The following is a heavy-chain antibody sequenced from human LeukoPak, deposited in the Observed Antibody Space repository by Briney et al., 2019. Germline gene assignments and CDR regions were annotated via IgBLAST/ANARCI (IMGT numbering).Heavy chain of an antibody. CDR1: GYTFTSYD. D-gene: IGHD3-10*01. CDR3: ARGMVRYYYYYMDV. CDR2: MNPNSGNT. Sequence: ASVKVSCKASGYTFTSYDINWVRQSTGQGLEWMGWMNPNSGNTGYAQKFQGRVTMTRNTSISTAYMELSSLRSEDTAVYYCARGMVRYYYYYMDVWGKGTTVTVSS. V-gene: IGHV1-8*01. J-gene: IGHJ6*03.